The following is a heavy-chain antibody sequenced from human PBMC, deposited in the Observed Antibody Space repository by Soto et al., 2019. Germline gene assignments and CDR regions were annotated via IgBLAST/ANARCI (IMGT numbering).Heavy chain of an antibody. Sequence: GGSLRLSCVTSGFTFSSCGMSWVRQAPGKGLEWVAGISHSGGSTYDADSVQGRFSISRDNSKSTLDLQMNSLRAEDTATYYCAKDRVAIGHEAFDIWGQGTMVTVSS. V-gene: IGHV3-23*01. CDR3: AKDRVAIGHEAFDI. CDR2: ISHSGGST. CDR1: GFTFSSCG. D-gene: IGHD2-15*01. J-gene: IGHJ3*02.